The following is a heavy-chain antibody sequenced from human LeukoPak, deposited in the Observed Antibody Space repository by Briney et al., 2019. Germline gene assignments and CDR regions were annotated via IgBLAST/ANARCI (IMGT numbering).Heavy chain of an antibody. CDR2: IYHSGGT. CDR1: GYSISSGYY. CDR3: ARHPQVVVAAVGDY. J-gene: IGHJ4*02. V-gene: IGHV4-38-2*01. D-gene: IGHD2-15*01. Sequence: SETLSLTCVVSGYSISSGYYWGWIRQPPGKGLEWIASIYHSGGTYYDPSLKSRVTISVDTSKNQFSLKLSSVTAADTAVYYCARHPQVVVAAVGDYWGQGTLVTVSS.